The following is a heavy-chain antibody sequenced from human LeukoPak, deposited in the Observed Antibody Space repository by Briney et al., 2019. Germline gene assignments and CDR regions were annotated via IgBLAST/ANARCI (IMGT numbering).Heavy chain of an antibody. CDR3: AKLFGAVAADI. CDR2: ISSSSSTL. CDR1: GFTFSSYS. Sequence: GGSLRLSCAASGFTFSSYSMNWVRQAPGKGLEWVSYISSSSSTLYYADSVKGRFTISRDNSKNSLYLQMNSLRTEDTALYYCAKLFGAVAADIWGQGTMVTVSS. J-gene: IGHJ3*02. V-gene: IGHV3-48*04. D-gene: IGHD6-19*01.